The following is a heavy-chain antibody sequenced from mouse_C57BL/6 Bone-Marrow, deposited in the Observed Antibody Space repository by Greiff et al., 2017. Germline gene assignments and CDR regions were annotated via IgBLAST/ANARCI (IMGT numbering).Heavy chain of an antibody. J-gene: IGHJ2*01. CDR3: AREEGWPH. V-gene: IGHV1-81*01. Sequence: QVQLKQSGAELARPGASVKLSCKASGYTFTSYGISWVKQRTGQGLEWIGEIYPRSGNTYYNEKFKGKATLTADKSSSTAYMELRSLTSEDSAVYFCAREEGWPHWGQGTTLTVSS. CDR2: IYPRSGNT. CDR1: GYTFTSYG. D-gene: IGHD2-3*01.